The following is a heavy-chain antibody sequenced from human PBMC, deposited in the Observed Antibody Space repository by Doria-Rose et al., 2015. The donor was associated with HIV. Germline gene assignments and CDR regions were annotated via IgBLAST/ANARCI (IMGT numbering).Heavy chain of an antibody. D-gene: IGHD1-20*01. CDR1: GGSIGSGSYY. CDR2: TYIRGST. Sequence: QVQLQESGPGVVKPSQTLSLTCTVSGGSIGSGSYYWSRIRQPAGKGLEWIGRTYIRGSTDYNPSLQSRVTISVDTSKNQFSLEVNSVTAADTAVYYCARTANWNDGRVDSWGQGTSVVVSS. CDR3: ARTANWNDGRVDS. V-gene: IGHV4-61*02. J-gene: IGHJ4*02.